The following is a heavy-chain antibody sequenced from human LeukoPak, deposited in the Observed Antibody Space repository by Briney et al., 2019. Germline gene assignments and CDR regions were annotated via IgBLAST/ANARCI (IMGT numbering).Heavy chain of an antibody. V-gene: IGHV3-21*06. D-gene: IGHD2-21*01. CDR1: GFTFNTYA. CDR3: ARGIAYYYGMDV. J-gene: IGHJ6*02. CDR2: IDRSGNYM. Sequence: GSLRLSCVASGFTFNTYAMNWVRQAPDKGLEWVSTIDRSGNYMHYADSLKGRFTISRDNAKNSVYLQMNSLTADDTAVYYCARGIAYYYGMDVWGQGTTVSVSS.